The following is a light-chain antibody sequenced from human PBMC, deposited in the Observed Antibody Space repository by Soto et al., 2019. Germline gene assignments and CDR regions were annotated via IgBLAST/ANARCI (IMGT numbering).Light chain of an antibody. CDR2: AAS. CDR1: QGISSY. CDR3: QQYYSYPQT. V-gene: IGKV1-8*01. Sequence: AIRMTQSPSSLSASTGDRVTITCRASQGISSYLAWYQQKPGKAPKHLIYAASTLQSGVPSRFSGSGSGTDFTLTISCLQSEDFATYYCQQYYSYPQTFGQGTKVEIK. J-gene: IGKJ1*01.